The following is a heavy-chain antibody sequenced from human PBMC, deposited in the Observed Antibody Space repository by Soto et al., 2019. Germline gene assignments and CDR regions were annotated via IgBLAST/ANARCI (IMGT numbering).Heavy chain of an antibody. D-gene: IGHD6-19*01. CDR2: ISYDGSNK. V-gene: IGHV3-30*03. CDR3: ASLEIAVAGNFDY. J-gene: IGHJ4*02. Sequence: PGGSLRLSCAASGFTFSSYGMHWVRQAPGKGLEWVAVISYDGSNKYYADSVKGRFTIPRDNSKNTLYLQMNSLRAEDTAVYYCASLEIAVAGNFDYWGQGTLVTVSS. CDR1: GFTFSSYG.